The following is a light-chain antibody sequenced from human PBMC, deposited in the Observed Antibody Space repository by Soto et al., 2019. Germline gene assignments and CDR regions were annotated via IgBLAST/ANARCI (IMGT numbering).Light chain of an antibody. Sequence: EIVLTQSPGTLPLSPGQRATLSCRASQRLSASDIAWYQQKPGQAPKLLIYGVSSRATGIPDRFSGSGSGTDFTLTISRLEPEDFAVYHCQQYGSSPLITFGQGTRLEIK. V-gene: IGKV3-20*01. CDR1: QRLSASD. CDR2: GVS. J-gene: IGKJ5*01. CDR3: QQYGSSPLIT.